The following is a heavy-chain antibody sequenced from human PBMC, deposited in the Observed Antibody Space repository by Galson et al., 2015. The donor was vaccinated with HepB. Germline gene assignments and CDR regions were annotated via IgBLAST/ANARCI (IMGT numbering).Heavy chain of an antibody. CDR2: IIPIFGTA. Sequence: SVKVSCKAFGGTFSSYAISWVRQAPGQGLEWMGGIIPIFGTANYAQKFQGRVTITADKSTSTAYMELSSLRSEDTAVYYCARVIAAAGNFDYWGQGTLVTVSS. D-gene: IGHD6-13*01. V-gene: IGHV1-69*06. CDR1: GGTFSSYA. CDR3: ARVIAAAGNFDY. J-gene: IGHJ4*02.